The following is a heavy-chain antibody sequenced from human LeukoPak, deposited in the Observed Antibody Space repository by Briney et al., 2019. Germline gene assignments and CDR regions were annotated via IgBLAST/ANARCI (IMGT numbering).Heavy chain of an antibody. CDR3: ATHDSNGYYPYYFAY. CDR2: MSDSGTT. V-gene: IGHV4-59*08. CDR1: GGSMSNKY. J-gene: IGHJ4*02. Sequence: SETLSLTCRGSGGSMSNKYWSWIRQPPGKGLEGIGYMSDSGTTKQNPALKSRVTISLDTSKNHLSLMLSSVTAADTAVYYCATHDSNGYYPYYFAYWGQGTVVAVSS. D-gene: IGHD3-3*01.